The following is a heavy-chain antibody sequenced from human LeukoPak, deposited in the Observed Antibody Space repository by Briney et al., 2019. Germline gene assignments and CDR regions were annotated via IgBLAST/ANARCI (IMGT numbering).Heavy chain of an antibody. CDR3: ARDPFGGYSYGNPY. V-gene: IGHV4-34*01. D-gene: IGHD5-18*01. CDR1: GESFSGYY. Sequence: SETLSLTCAVYGESFSGYYWSWIRQPPGKGLEWIGEINHSGSTNYNPSLKSRVTISVDTSKNQFSLKLSSVTAADTAVYYCARDPFGGYSYGNPYWGQGTLVTVSS. CDR2: INHSGST. J-gene: IGHJ4*02.